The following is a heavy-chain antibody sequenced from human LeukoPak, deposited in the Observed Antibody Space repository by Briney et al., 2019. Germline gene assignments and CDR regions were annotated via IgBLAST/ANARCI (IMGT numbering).Heavy chain of an antibody. CDR1: GGSFSGYY. D-gene: IGHD5-12*01. J-gene: IGHJ3*01. CDR3: ARGMGY. CDR2: INHSGST. Sequence: SETLSLTCAVYGGSFSGYYWSWIRQPPGKGLEWIGEINHSGSTNYNPSLKSRVTISVDTSKNQFSLKLSSVTAADTAVYYCARGMGYWGQGTMVTVSS. V-gene: IGHV4-34*01.